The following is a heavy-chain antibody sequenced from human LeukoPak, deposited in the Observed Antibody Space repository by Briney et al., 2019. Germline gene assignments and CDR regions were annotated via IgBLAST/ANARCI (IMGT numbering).Heavy chain of an antibody. D-gene: IGHD3-3*01. J-gene: IGHJ5*02. CDR3: ARGWSGVPYWFDP. CDR2: IYYGGST. Sequence: PSETLSLTCNVSGGSMNNYHWNWIRQAPGKGLEWIGYIYYGGSTNYNPSLKSRVTISVDASDNQFFLKLTSVTAADTAVYYCARGWSGVPYWFDPWGQGTLVTVSS. V-gene: IGHV4-59*01. CDR1: GGSMNNYH.